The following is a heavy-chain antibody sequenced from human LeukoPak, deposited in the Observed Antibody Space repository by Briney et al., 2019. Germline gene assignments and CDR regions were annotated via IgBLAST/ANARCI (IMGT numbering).Heavy chain of an antibody. Sequence: GASVKVSCKASGYTFTGYYMHWVRQAPGQGLECMGWINPNSGGTNYAQKFQGRVTMTRDTSISTAYMELSRLRSDDTAMYYCAREAEADEGEPAIKGLDPWGQGTLVTVSS. CDR3: AREAEADEGEPAIKGLDP. CDR1: GYTFTGYY. D-gene: IGHD2-21*02. V-gene: IGHV1-2*02. CDR2: INPNSGGT. J-gene: IGHJ5*02.